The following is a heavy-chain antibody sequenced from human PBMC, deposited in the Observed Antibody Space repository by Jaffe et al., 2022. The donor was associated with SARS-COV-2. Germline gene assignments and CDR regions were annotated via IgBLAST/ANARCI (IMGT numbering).Heavy chain of an antibody. Sequence: QVQLQESGPGLVKPSQTLSLTCTVSGGSISSGDYYWSWIRQPPGKGLEWIGYIYYSGSTYYNPSLKSRVTISVDTSKNQFSLKLSSVTAADTAVYYCARERPYCTNGVCSSYNWFDPWGQGTLVTVSS. J-gene: IGHJ5*02. D-gene: IGHD2-8*01. CDR3: ARERPYCTNGVCSSYNWFDP. V-gene: IGHV4-30-4*01. CDR2: IYYSGST. CDR1: GGSISSGDYY.